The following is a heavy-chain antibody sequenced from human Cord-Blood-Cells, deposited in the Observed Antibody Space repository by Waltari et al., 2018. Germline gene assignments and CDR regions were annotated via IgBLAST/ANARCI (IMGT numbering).Heavy chain of an antibody. V-gene: IGHV1-3*01. Sequence: QVQLVQSGAEVKKPGASVKVSCKASGYTFTSYAMHWVRQAPGQRLEWMGWINAGNGNTKYSQKFQGRVTITRDTSASTAYMELSSLRSEDTAVYYCTTRDPDYYYYSSGYYFDYWGQGTLVTVSS. J-gene: IGHJ4*02. CDR2: INAGNGNT. D-gene: IGHD3-22*01. CDR1: GYTFTSYA. CDR3: TTRDPDYYYYSSGYYFDY.